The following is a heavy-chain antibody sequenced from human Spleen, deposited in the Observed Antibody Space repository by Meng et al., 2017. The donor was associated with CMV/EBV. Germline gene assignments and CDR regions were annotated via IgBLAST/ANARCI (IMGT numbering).Heavy chain of an antibody. D-gene: IGHD3-22*01. CDR3: ARDGLTRNYYDGSGLDY. CDR1: FGFSTTA. V-gene: IGHV3-30*15. J-gene: IGHJ4*02. Sequence: FGFSTTASHGDRLTQGKGLEWVAVMSYRGSNTYYEDYVKGQFTISRDNAKNMLYLQMGSLRGEDTALYYCARDGLTRNYYDGSGLDYWGQGTLVTVSS. CDR2: MSYRGSNT.